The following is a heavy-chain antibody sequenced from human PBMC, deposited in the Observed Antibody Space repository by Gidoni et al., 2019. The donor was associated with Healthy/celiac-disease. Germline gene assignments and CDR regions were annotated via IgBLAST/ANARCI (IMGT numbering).Heavy chain of an antibody. V-gene: IGHV3-30*18. CDR2: ISYDGSNK. Sequence: SYGMHWVRQAPGKGLEWVAVISYDGSNKYYADSVKGRFTISRDNSKNTLYLQMNSLRAEDTAVYYCAKEDGTYCGQGTLVTVSS. CDR3: AKEDGTY. D-gene: IGHD6-13*01. J-gene: IGHJ4*02. CDR1: SYG.